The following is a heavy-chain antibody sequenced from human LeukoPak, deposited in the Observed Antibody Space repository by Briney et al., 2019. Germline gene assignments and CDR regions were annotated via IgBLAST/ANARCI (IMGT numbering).Heavy chain of an antibody. D-gene: IGHD3-9*01. CDR3: ARDRNYDILTGPMGYYYYGMDV. J-gene: IGHJ6*04. V-gene: IGHV1-69*06. Sequence: ASVKVSCKASGGTFSSCAISWVRQAPGQGLEWMGGIIPIFGTAHYAQKFQGRVTITADKSTSTAYMELSSLRSEDTAVYYCARDRNYDILTGPMGYYYYGMDVWGKGTTVTVSS. CDR1: GGTFSSCA. CDR2: IIPIFGTA.